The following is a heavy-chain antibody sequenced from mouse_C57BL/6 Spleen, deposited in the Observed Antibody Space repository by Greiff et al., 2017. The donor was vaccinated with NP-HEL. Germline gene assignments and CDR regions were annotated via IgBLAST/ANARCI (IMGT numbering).Heavy chain of an antibody. Sequence: VQLKESGGGLVKPGGSLKLSCAASGFTFSSYAMSWVRQTPEKRLEWVATISDGGSYTYYPDNVKGRFTISRDNAKNNLYLQMSHLKSEDTAMYYCARGRGVFYGSMDYWGQGTSVTVSS. D-gene: IGHD1-1*01. CDR3: ARGRGVFYGSMDY. CDR1: GFTFSSYA. CDR2: ISDGGSYT. V-gene: IGHV5-4*01. J-gene: IGHJ4*01.